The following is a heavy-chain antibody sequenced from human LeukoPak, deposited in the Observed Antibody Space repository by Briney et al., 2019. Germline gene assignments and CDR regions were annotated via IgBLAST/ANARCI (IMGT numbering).Heavy chain of an antibody. V-gene: IGHV3-23*01. J-gene: IGHJ5*02. CDR1: GFTFSSYA. CDR2: ISGSGGST. Sequence: GGSLRLSCAASGFTFSSYAMSWVRQAPGKGLEGVSAISGSGGSTYYADPVKGRFTISRDNSKNTLYLQMNSLRAEDTAVYYCAMPPYGSGSYYKSNWFDPWGQGTLVTVSS. CDR3: AMPPYGSGSYYKSNWFDP. D-gene: IGHD3-10*01.